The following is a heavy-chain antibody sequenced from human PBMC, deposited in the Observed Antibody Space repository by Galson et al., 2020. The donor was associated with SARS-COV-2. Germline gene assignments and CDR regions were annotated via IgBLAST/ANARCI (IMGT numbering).Heavy chain of an antibody. CDR3: ARDSGGAFDI. CDR1: GFTFSSYA. D-gene: IGHD1-26*01. CDR2: ISYDGSNK. Sequence: GESLKISCAASGFTFSSYAMHWVRKAPGKGLEWVAVISYDGSNKYYADSVKGRFTISRDNSKNTLYLQMNSLRAEDTTVYYCARDSGGAFDIWGQGTMVTVSS. J-gene: IGHJ3*02. V-gene: IGHV3-30-3*01.